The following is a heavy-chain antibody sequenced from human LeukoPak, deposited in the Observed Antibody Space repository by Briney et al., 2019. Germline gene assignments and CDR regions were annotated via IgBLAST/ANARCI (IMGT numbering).Heavy chain of an antibody. J-gene: IGHJ5*02. CDR2: IYYSGST. CDR3: ARSYYGSGSYLQGYSFDP. D-gene: IGHD3-10*01. Sequence: PSETLSLTCTVSGGSISSSSYYWGWIRQPPGKGLEWIGSIYYSGSTYYNPSLKSRVTISVDTSKNQFSLKLSSVTAADTAVYYCARSYYGSGSYLQGYSFDPWGQGTLVTVSS. CDR1: GGSISSSSYY. V-gene: IGHV4-39*07.